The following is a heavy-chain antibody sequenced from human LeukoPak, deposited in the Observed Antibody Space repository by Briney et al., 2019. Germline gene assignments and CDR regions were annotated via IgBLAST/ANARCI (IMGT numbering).Heavy chain of an antibody. D-gene: IGHD3-10*01. CDR1: RASISSYY. Sequence: SETLSLTCTVSRASISSYYWSWIRQPPGKGLEWIGYVYYSGSTNYNPSLKSRVTISVDTSQNHVSLKLRSVTAADTAVYFCAREYWGVASSNWGQGTLVTVS. V-gene: IGHV4-59*01. CDR2: VYYSGST. J-gene: IGHJ1*01. CDR3: AREYWGVASSN.